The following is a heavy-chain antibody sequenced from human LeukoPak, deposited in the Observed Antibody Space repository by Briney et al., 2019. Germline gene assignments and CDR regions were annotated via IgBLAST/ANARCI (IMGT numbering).Heavy chain of an antibody. CDR1: GFTFSSYS. CDR2: ISSSSTI. Sequence: GGSLRLSCAASGFTFSSYSMNWVRQAPGKGLEWVSYISSSSTIYYADSVKGRFTISRDNAKNSLYLQMNSLRGEDTAVYYCARESLRVFDYWGQGTLVTVSS. V-gene: IGHV3-48*01. J-gene: IGHJ4*02. CDR3: ARESLRVFDY. D-gene: IGHD4-17*01.